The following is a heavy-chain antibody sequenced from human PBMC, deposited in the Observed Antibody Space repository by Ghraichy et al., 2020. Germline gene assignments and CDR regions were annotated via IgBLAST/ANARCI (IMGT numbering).Heavy chain of an antibody. CDR3: ARGHPRYCSSTSCYRRYYFDY. J-gene: IGHJ4*02. Sequence: SETLSLTCAVYGGSFSGYYWSWIRQPPGKGLELIGEINHSGSTNYNPSLKSRVTISVDTSKNQFSLKLSSVTAADTAVYYCARGHPRYCSSTSCYRRYYFDYWGQGTLVTVSS. D-gene: IGHD2-2*01. CDR2: INHSGST. CDR1: GGSFSGYY. V-gene: IGHV4-34*01.